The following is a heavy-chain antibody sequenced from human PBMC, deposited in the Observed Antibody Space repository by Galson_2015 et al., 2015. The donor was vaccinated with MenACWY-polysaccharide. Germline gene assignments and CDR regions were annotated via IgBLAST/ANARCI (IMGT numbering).Heavy chain of an antibody. J-gene: IGHJ4*02. CDR2: ISSSGSTI. Sequence: SLRLSCAASGFTFSDYYMSWLRQAPGKGLEWVSYISSSGSTIYYADSVKGRFTISRDNAKNSLYLQMNSLRAEDTAVYYCARDLQWLGPGVDYWGQGTLVTVSS. D-gene: IGHD6-19*01. CDR3: ARDLQWLGPGVDY. V-gene: IGHV3-11*01. CDR1: GFTFSDYY.